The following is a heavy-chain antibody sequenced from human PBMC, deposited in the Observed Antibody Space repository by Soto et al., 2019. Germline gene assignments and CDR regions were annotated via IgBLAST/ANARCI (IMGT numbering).Heavy chain of an antibody. D-gene: IGHD5-12*01. CDR1: GGTFSSYA. J-gene: IGHJ6*02. V-gene: IGHV1-69*01. Sequence: QVQLVQSGAEVKKPGSSVKVSCKASGGTFSSYAISWVRQAPGQGLEWMGGIIPIFGTANYAQTFQGRVTITADESTRTAYRELRSLRADDTAVSYCGRAVDIVATINCDYYYYYGMDVWGQGTTVTVSS. CDR2: IIPIFGTA. CDR3: GRAVDIVATINCDYYYYYGMDV.